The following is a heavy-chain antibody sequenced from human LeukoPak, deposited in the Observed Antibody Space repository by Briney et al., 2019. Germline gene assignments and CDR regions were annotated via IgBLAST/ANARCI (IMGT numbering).Heavy chain of an antibody. CDR2: IKQDGSDK. CDR3: AREPSYFAGYPQDRIMDV. D-gene: IGHD3-10*01. V-gene: IGHV3-7*01. Sequence: PGGSLRLSCAASGFTFSSYWMTWVRQAPGKGLEWVANIKQDGSDKYYVDSVKGRFTISRDNAKNSLYLQMNSLRAEDTAVYYCAREPSYFAGYPQDRIMDVWGQGTTVTVSS. CDR1: GFTFSSYW. J-gene: IGHJ6*02.